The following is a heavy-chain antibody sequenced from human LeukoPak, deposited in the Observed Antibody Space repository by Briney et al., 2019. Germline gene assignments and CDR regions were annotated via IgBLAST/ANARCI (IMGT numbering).Heavy chain of an antibody. V-gene: IGHV3-48*01. J-gene: IGHJ4*02. CDR3: AKAPVTSCRGAYCYPFDS. D-gene: IGHD2-21*01. CDR2: ISSSSNNI. Sequence: PGGSLRLSCAGSGFTFSSYSMNWVRQAPGKGLEWVSYISSSSNNIYYADSVKGRFTISRDNSKNTLYLQMNSLRAEDAAVYFCAKAPVTSCRGAYCYPFDSWGQGTLVTVSS. CDR1: GFTFSSYS.